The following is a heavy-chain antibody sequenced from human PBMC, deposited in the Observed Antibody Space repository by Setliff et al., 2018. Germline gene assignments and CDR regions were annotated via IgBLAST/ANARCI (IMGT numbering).Heavy chain of an antibody. CDR1: GYTFTDYA. V-gene: IGHV1-3*01. J-gene: IGHJ5*02. D-gene: IGHD3-3*01. CDR2: INVGNGNT. CDR3: ARDFRRISIYGVDENEKGFDP. Sequence: ASVKVSCKAPGYTFTDYAIQWVRQAPGQRLEGVGWINVGNGNTKYSQKLQGRVTMTRVTSASTAYMELSGMRSEDTAVYYCARDFRRISIYGVDENEKGFDPWGQGTLVTVSS.